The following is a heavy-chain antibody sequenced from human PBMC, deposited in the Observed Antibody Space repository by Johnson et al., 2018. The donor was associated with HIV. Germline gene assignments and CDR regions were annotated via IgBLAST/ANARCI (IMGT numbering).Heavy chain of an antibody. CDR3: ARVSPGGSRRGAFDI. Sequence: QLVESGGGVVQPGRSLRLSCAASGFTFNSYAMHWVRQAPGKGLEWVAVISYDGSNKYYADSVKGRFTISRDNSKNTLYLQMNSLRAGDTAVYYCARVSPGGSRRGAFDIWGQGTMVTVSS. CDR1: GFTFNSYA. D-gene: IGHD3-16*01. J-gene: IGHJ3*02. CDR2: ISYDGSNK. V-gene: IGHV3-30*04.